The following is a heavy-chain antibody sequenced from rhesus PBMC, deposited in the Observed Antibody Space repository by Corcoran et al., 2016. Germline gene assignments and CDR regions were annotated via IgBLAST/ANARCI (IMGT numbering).Heavy chain of an antibody. CDR1: GYSFTSYW. J-gene: IGHJ4*01. CDR2: IDPSDSDT. CDR3: AKWDGSGWYYFDY. V-gene: IGHV5-2*01. Sequence: EVQLVQSGAEVKRPGESLKSSCKTSGYSFTSYWNSWVRQMPGKGLEWMGAIDPSDSDTRYSPSFQGQVTISADKSISTAYLQWSSLKASDTATYYCAKWDGSGWYYFDYWGQGVLVTVSS. D-gene: IGHD6-31*01.